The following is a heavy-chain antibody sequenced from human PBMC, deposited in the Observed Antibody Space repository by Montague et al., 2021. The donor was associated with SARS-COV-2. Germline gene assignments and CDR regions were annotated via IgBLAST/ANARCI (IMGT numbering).Heavy chain of an antibody. CDR2: TYYGSSWNT. J-gene: IGHJ3*02. D-gene: IGHD1-7*01. CDR1: GDSVSSNSAA. CDR3: ARGWNYALDI. Sequence: CAISGDSVSSNSAAWKWIRQSPSRGLEWLGRTYYGSSWNTDYAVSVKSRITISPDTSKNQFSLHLNSVTPEDTAVYYCARGWNYALDIWSQGTMVTVSS. V-gene: IGHV6-1*01.